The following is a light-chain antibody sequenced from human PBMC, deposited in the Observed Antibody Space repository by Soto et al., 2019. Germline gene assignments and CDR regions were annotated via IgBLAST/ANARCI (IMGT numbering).Light chain of an antibody. CDR1: QIISSW. Sequence: DIQMTQSPSTLSASVGDRVTITCRASQIISSWLAWYQQKPGKAPKLLIYKASSLESGVPSRFSGSGSGTEFTLTISSLQPDDFATYYCQQYNSYVYTFGQGTKLEIK. CDR3: QQYNSYVYT. CDR2: KAS. V-gene: IGKV1-5*03. J-gene: IGKJ2*01.